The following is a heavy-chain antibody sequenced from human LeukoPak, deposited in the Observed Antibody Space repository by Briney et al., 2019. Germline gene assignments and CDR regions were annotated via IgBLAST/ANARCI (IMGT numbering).Heavy chain of an antibody. Sequence: GGSLRLSCAASGFTFSSYAMSWVRQAPGKGLEWVSAISGSGGSTNYADSVKGRFTISRDNSKDTLYLQMNNLRAEDTAVYYCAKDYGALPPAYYFDYWGQGTLVTVSP. D-gene: IGHD4-17*01. CDR2: ISGSGGST. J-gene: IGHJ4*02. CDR3: AKDYGALPPAYYFDY. V-gene: IGHV3-23*01. CDR1: GFTFSSYA.